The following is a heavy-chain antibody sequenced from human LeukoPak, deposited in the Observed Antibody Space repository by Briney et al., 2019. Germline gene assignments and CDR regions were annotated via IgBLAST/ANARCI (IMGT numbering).Heavy chain of an antibody. D-gene: IGHD4-23*01. V-gene: IGHV4-30-4*01. CDR2: IDYSGNP. Sequence: SETLSLTCTVSGGSISRSDEYYWSWIRQPPGKGLEWIGYIDYSGNPYYSPSLKSRITISIDTSKNQFSLRLRSVTAADTAVYYCARFGMGVYSGKSVVDHWGQGTLVTVSS. CDR3: ARFGMGVYSGKSVVDH. CDR1: GGSISRSDEYY. J-gene: IGHJ5*02.